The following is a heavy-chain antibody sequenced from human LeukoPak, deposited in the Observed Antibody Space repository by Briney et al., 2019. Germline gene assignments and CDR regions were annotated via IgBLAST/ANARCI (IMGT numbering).Heavy chain of an antibody. CDR3: ARIFWSGYPPTLDY. CDR2: ISGSGGST. D-gene: IGHD3-3*01. Sequence: GGSLRLSCAASGFVFSNHGLSWVRQAPGKGLEWVSAISGSGGSTYYADSVKGRFTISRDNSKNTLYLQMNSLRAEDTAVYYCARIFWSGYPPTLDYWGQGTLVTVSS. V-gene: IGHV3-23*01. CDR1: GFVFSNHG. J-gene: IGHJ4*02.